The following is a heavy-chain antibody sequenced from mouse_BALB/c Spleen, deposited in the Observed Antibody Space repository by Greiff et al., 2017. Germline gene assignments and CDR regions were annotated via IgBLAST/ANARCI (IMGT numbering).Heavy chain of an antibody. CDR1: GFTFSSFG. D-gene: IGHD1-2*01. CDR2: ISSGSSTI. V-gene: IGHV5-17*02. Sequence: EVKLVESGGGLVQPGGSRKLSCAASGFTFSSFGMHWVRQAPEKGLEWVAYISSGSSTIYYADTVKGRFTISRDNPKNTQFLHMTSLRSEDTAMYYCARGDYGYGGFAYWGQGTSVTVAS. CDR3: ARGDYGYGGFAY. J-gene: IGHJ4*01.